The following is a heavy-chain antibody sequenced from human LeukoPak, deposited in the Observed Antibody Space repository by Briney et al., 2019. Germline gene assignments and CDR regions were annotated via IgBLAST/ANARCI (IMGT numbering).Heavy chain of an antibody. CDR3: ASDYADYVGYFFLDY. V-gene: IGHV3-23*01. D-gene: IGHD4-17*01. CDR2: ISGGGKTT. Sequence: GGSLTLSCAASGFTFNNYSMNWVRQAPGKGLEWVPSISGGGKTTYYAVSAKGRFTISRDNSQNTLYLQMNSLRAEDTAVYYCASDYADYVGYFFLDYWGQGTLVTVSS. J-gene: IGHJ4*02. CDR1: GFTFNNYS.